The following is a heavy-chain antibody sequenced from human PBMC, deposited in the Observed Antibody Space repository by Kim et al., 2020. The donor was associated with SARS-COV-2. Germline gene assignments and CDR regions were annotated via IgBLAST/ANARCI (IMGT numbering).Heavy chain of an antibody. J-gene: IGHJ5*02. V-gene: IGHV4-31*03. CDR2: IYYSGST. Sequence: SETLSLTCTVSGGSISSGGYYWSWIRQHPGKGLEWIGYIYYSGSTYYNPSLKSRVTISVDTSKNQFSLKLGSVTAADTAVYYCARDREYYDFWSGYYRWWFDPWGQGTLVTVSS. CDR1: GGSISSGGYY. D-gene: IGHD3-3*01. CDR3: ARDREYYDFWSGYYRWWFDP.